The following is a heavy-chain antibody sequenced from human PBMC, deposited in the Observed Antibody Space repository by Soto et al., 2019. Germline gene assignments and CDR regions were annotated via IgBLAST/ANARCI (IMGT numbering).Heavy chain of an antibody. V-gene: IGHV1-2*04. CDR3: ARDHYDSSGQYYFGY. CDR2: INPNSGGT. CDR1: GYTFTGYY. J-gene: IGHJ4*02. Sequence: ASVEVSCKASGYTFTGYYMHWVLQAPGQGLEWMGWINPNSGGTNYAQKFQGWVTMTRDTSISTAYMELSRLRSDDTAVYYCARDHYDSSGQYYFGYWGQGTLVTVSS. D-gene: IGHD3-22*01.